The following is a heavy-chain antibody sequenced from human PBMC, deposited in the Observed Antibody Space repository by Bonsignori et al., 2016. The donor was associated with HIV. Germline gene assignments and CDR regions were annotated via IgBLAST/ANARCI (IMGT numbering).Heavy chain of an antibody. Sequence: WVRQAPGQGLEWMGIINPSGGSTSYPQKFQGRVTMTRDTSTSTVHMELSSLRSEDTAVYHCARGMTTETTGWFDPWGQGTLVTVSS. CDR2: INPSGGST. J-gene: IGHJ5*02. CDR3: ARGMTTETTGWFDP. D-gene: IGHD4-11*01. V-gene: IGHV1-46*01.